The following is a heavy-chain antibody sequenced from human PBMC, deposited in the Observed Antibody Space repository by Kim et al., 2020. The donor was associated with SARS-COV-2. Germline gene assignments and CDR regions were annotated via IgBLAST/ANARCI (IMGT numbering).Heavy chain of an antibody. Sequence: GGSLRLSCAASGFTFSSYAMSWVRQAPGKGLEWVSAISGSGGSTYYADSVKGRFTISRDNSKNTLYLQMNSLRAEDTAVYYCAKDLPDIVVVVADPTLPYWGQGTLVTVSS. CDR3: AKDLPDIVVVVADPTLPY. D-gene: IGHD2-15*01. CDR2: ISGSGGST. V-gene: IGHV3-23*01. J-gene: IGHJ4*02. CDR1: GFTFSSYA.